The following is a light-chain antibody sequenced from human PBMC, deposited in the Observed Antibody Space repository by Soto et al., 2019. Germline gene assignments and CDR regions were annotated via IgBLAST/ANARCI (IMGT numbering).Light chain of an antibody. V-gene: IGKV3-15*01. CDR2: GAS. CDR3: QQYNNWPPYT. CDR1: QSVSNN. Sequence: EIVMTQSPATLSVSPGERATLSCRASQSVSNNLAWYQHKPGQAPRLLIYGASTRATGMPARFSGSGSGTEFTLTISSLQSEDFAVYYCQQYNNWPPYTFGQGTKLEIK. J-gene: IGKJ2*01.